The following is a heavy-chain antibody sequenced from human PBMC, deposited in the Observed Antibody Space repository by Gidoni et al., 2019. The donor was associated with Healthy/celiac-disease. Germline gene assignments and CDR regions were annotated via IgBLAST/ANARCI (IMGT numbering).Heavy chain of an antibody. CDR1: GFTFDDDA. J-gene: IGHJ5*02. Sequence: EGQRVESGGGLVQPGGCLRLSCAASGFTFDDDAMRWVRQAPGEGLEWVSGICWNGGSTGYADSVKGRFTISRDNAKNSLYLQMNSLRAEDTALYYCAKGGPLGSGYSNWFDPWGQGTLVTVSS. V-gene: IGHV3-9*01. CDR2: ICWNGGST. CDR3: AKGGPLGSGYSNWFDP. D-gene: IGHD3-22*01.